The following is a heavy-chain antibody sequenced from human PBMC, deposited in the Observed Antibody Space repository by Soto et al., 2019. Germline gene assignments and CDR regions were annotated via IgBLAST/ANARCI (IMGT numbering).Heavy chain of an antibody. Sequence: PGGSLRLSCAASGFTFSTHWMHWVRQAPGKGLVWVSRINGDGSQTTYADSVKGRLTISRDNAKKTLYLQMNNLRVEDTAVYYCANNPESDCSSTSCSDYWGQGTLVTVSS. V-gene: IGHV3-74*01. CDR1: GFTFSTHW. J-gene: IGHJ4*02. D-gene: IGHD2-2*01. CDR3: ANNPESDCSSTSCSDY. CDR2: INGDGSQT.